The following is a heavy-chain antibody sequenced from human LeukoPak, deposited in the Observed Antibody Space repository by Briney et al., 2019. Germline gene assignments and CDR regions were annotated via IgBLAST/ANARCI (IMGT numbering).Heavy chain of an antibody. J-gene: IGHJ3*02. Sequence: GGSLRLSCAASGFTFSSYSMNWVRQAPGKGLEWVSSISSSSSFIFYADSVKGRFTISRDNAKNSLYLQMNSLRAEDTAVYYCARDRIVYSDYGVVFDIWGQGTMVTVSS. CDR2: ISSSSSFI. CDR1: GFTFSSYS. V-gene: IGHV3-21*01. CDR3: ARDRIVYSDYGVVFDI. D-gene: IGHD4-11*01.